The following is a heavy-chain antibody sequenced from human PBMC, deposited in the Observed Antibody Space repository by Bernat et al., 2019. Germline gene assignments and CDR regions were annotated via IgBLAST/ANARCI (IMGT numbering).Heavy chain of an antibody. CDR1: KFTFSSYG. J-gene: IGHJ6*02. CDR3: ARVSLYGAPASAMDV. Sequence: QVQLVESGGGVVQTERSQRLSCEASKFTFSSYGMHWVRQAPDKGLEWVAVIWHDGSNENYADSVKGRFTISRDNSKNTLYLQMNNLRAEDTAVYYCARVSLYGAPASAMDVWGQGTTVTVSS. V-gene: IGHV3-33*01. D-gene: IGHD4-17*01. CDR2: IWHDGSNE.